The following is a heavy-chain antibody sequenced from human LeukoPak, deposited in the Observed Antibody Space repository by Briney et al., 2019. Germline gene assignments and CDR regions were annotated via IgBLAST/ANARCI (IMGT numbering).Heavy chain of an antibody. CDR3: ARSTVAGRPDP. D-gene: IGHD1-14*01. J-gene: IGHJ5*02. Sequence: SETLSLTCTVSGGSISSYYWSWIRQPPGKGLEWIGYIYYSGSTNYNPSLKSRVTISVDTSKNPFSLKLSSVTAADTAVYYCARSTVAGRPDPWGQGTLVTVSS. CDR1: GGSISSYY. V-gene: IGHV4-59*01. CDR2: IYYSGST.